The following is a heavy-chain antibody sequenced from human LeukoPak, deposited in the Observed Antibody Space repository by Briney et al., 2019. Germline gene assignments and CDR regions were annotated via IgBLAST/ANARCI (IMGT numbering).Heavy chain of an antibody. J-gene: IGHJ4*02. V-gene: IGHV3-66*04. CDR1: GFTVSSNY. CDR2: IYSGGST. CDR3: ARRYYDSSGYPYYFDY. Sequence: GGSLRLSCAASGFTVSSNYMSWVRQAPGKGLEWVSVIYSGGSTYYADSVKGRFTISRDNSKNTLYLQMNSLRAEDTAVYYCARRYYDSSGYPYYFDYWGQGVLVTVSS. D-gene: IGHD3-22*01.